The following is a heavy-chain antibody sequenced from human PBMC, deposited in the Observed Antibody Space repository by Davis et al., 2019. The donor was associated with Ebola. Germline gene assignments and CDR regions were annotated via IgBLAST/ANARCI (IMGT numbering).Heavy chain of an antibody. V-gene: IGHV4-34*01. CDR1: GGSFSGYY. Sequence: PSETLSLTCAVYGGSFSGYYWSWIRQPPGKGLEWIGEINHSGSTNYNPSLKSRVTISVDTSKNQFSLKLSSVTAADTAVYYCAGERRYCSGGSCYSGSWFDPWGQGTLVTVSS. D-gene: IGHD2-15*01. J-gene: IGHJ5*02. CDR2: INHSGST. CDR3: AGERRYCSGGSCYSGSWFDP.